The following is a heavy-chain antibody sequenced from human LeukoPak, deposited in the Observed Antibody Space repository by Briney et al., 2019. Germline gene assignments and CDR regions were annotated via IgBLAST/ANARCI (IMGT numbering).Heavy chain of an antibody. CDR3: VREAAAALD. D-gene: IGHD6-13*01. J-gene: IGHJ4*01. CDR1: GFTFSDYE. V-gene: IGHV3-48*03. CDR2: ISGSGYTI. Sequence: GGSLRLSCAASGFTFSDYEMNWVRQAPGKGLEWVAYISGSGYTIHYADSVKGRFTISRDNAKNSLSLQMNTLRDEDSAVYYCVREAAAALDWGHGTLVTVSS.